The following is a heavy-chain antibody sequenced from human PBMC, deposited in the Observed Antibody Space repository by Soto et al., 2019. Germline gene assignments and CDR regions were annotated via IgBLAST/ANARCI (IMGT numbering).Heavy chain of an antibody. J-gene: IGHJ4*03. CDR2: IYYSGST. Sequence: SETLSLTCTVSGGSISSGGYYWSWIRQHPGKGLEWIGYIYYSGSTYYNPSLKSRVTISVDTSKNQFSLKLNSVTAADTAVYYCASSSGYYWEVYFDYWGQGTTVTVSS. V-gene: IGHV4-31*03. D-gene: IGHD3-22*01. CDR3: ASSSGYYWEVYFDY. CDR1: GGSISSGGYY.